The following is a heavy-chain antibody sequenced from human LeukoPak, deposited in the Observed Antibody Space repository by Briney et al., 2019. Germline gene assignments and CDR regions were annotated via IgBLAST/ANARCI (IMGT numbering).Heavy chain of an antibody. J-gene: IGHJ6*03. CDR2: ISVYTGNVESAHI. D-gene: IGHD3-10*01. CDR1: GYNVPSYG. CDR3: ARGESYGSGSYTVPYYMDV. V-gene: IGHV1-18*01. Sequence: ASVRVSCKASGYNVPSYGINWVRQAPGQGLEWMGWISVYTGNVESAHIDYAQKFQGRISMTTDTSTSTAYMELRSLRSDDTAVYYCARGESYGSGSYTVPYYMDVWGKGTTVTVSS.